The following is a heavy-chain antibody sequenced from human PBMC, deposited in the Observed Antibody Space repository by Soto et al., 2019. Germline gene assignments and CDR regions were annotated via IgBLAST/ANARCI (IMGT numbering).Heavy chain of an antibody. V-gene: IGHV4-34*12. CDR3: ARRPPRGIGFGDYKGFDI. J-gene: IGHJ2*01. Sequence: QVHLQQWGAGLLKPSETLSLTCAVDGGSFSGYHWTWIRQFPGKGLEWIGEIIHSGRDNYNPSLSGRVSLSIDPSKKQFSLKLTSVTASDTALYYCARRPPRGIGFGDYKGFDIWGRGTLVTVSS. CDR1: GGSFSGYH. CDR2: IIHSGRD. D-gene: IGHD4-17*01.